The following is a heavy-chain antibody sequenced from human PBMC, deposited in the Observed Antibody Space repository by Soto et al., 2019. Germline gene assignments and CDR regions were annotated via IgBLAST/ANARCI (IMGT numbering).Heavy chain of an antibody. Sequence: DVQMVESGGGLVQPGGSLRLSCAASGFTFSGSWMSWVRQAPGKGLEFVANIKEDGIVKNYVDSVKGRFTISRDNAKNSVYLQMNSLRDEDTAVYYCARDPGYSSFDHWGQGTLVTVSS. D-gene: IGHD5-12*01. J-gene: IGHJ4*02. CDR1: GFTFSGSW. V-gene: IGHV3-7*01. CDR3: ARDPGYSSFDH. CDR2: IKEDGIVK.